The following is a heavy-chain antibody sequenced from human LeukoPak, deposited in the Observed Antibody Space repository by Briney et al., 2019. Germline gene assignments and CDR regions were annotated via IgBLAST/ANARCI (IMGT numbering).Heavy chain of an antibody. D-gene: IGHD2-15*01. CDR1: GGSISNYF. Sequence: SETLSLTCTVSGGSISNYFWSWIRQPPGKGLECIGYIYYSDSTNYNPSLKSRVNVSVDTSKNQFSLKLSSVTAADTAVYYCARFPGSAEYRHYYYMDVWGKGTTVTVSS. CDR3: ARFPGSAEYRHYYYMDV. V-gene: IGHV4-59*01. J-gene: IGHJ6*03. CDR2: IYYSDST.